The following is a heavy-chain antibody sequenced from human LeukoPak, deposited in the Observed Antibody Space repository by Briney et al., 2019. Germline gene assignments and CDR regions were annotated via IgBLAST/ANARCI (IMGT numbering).Heavy chain of an antibody. D-gene: IGHD6-13*01. Sequence: PGGSLRLSCAASGFTFSSYAMSWVRQAPGKGLEWVSVFSGTGNNTYYVDSVKGRFTISRDNSKNTLYLQMNSLRAEDTAVYYCAKDQPPLAATPAWFDYWGQGTLVTVSS. V-gene: IGHV3-23*01. CDR2: FSGTGNNT. J-gene: IGHJ4*02. CDR3: AKDQPPLAATPAWFDY. CDR1: GFTFSSYA.